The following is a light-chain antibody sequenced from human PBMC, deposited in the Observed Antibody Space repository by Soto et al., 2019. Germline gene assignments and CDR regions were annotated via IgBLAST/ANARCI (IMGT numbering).Light chain of an antibody. CDR3: QQYYSFPWT. Sequence: VIWMTQSPSLLSASTGDRVTISCRISQGISSDLAWYQQKPGKAPELLIYAASTLQSGVPSRFSGSGSGTDFTLTISCLQSEDFATYYCQQYYSFPWTFGQGTKVEIK. J-gene: IGKJ1*01. V-gene: IGKV1D-8*01. CDR1: QGISSD. CDR2: AAS.